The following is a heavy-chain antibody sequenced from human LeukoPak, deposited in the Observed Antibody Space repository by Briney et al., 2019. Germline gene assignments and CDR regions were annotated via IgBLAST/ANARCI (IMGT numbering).Heavy chain of an antibody. CDR1: GGSISSSNW. D-gene: IGHD2-2*01. V-gene: IGHV4-4*02. CDR3: ARVNGRYCSSTSCYRGPTRYYYMDV. J-gene: IGHJ6*03. CDR2: IYHGGST. Sequence: SGTLSLTCAVSGGSISSSNWWSWVRQPPGKGLEWIGEIYHGGSTNYNPSLKSRVTISVDKSKNQFSLKLSSVTAADTAVYYCARVNGRYCSSTSCYRGPTRYYYMDVWGKGTTVTVSS.